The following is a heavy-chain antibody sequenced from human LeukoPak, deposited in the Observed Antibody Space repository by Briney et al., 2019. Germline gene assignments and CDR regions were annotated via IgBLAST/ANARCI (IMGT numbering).Heavy chain of an antibody. J-gene: IGHJ3*02. D-gene: IGHD3-16*02. V-gene: IGHV4-30-4*01. CDR3: ARVTRDAPPYYDYVWGSYPSVAFDI. Sequence: SETLSLTCTVSGGSISSGDYYWSWIRQPPGKGLEWIGYIYYSGSTYYNPSLKSRVIISVDTSKNQFSLKLSSVTAADTAVYYCARVTRDAPPYYDYVWGSYPSVAFDIWGQGTMVTVSS. CDR1: GGSISSGDYY. CDR2: IYYSGST.